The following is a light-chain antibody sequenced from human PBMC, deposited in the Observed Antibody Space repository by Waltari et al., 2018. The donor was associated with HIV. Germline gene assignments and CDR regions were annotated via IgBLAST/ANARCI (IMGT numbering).Light chain of an antibody. CDR2: WAS. Sequence: DIVMTQSPDALAVSLGERAGINCKSSQSVLYSSNNKNYLAWYQQKPGQPPKLLIYWASTRESGVPDRFSGSGSGTDFTLTISSLQAEDVAVYYCQQYYSTPWTFGQRTKVEIK. CDR3: QQYYSTPWT. CDR1: QSVLYSSNNKNY. V-gene: IGKV4-1*01. J-gene: IGKJ1*01.